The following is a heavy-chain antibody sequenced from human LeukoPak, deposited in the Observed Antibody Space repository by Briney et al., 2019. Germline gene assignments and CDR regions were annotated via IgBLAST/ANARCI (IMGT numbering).Heavy chain of an antibody. CDR3: AIMHGYYDGSGYWVQ. CDR2: ITPNADRT. D-gene: IGHD3-22*01. Sequence: GGSLRPSCAASGFTFGSYGMSWVRQAPGKGLEWVSFITPNADRTSYADSVEGRLTISRDNPRNTLYMQMNSLRDEDTALYYCAIMHGYYDGSGYWVQWGQGTLVTVSS. CDR1: GFTFGSYG. V-gene: IGHV3-23*01. J-gene: IGHJ1*01.